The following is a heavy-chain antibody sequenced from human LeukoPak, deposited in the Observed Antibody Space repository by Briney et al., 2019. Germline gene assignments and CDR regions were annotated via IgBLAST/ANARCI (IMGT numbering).Heavy chain of an antibody. CDR2: FDPEDGET. CDR1: GYTLTELS. V-gene: IGHV1-24*01. D-gene: IGHD6-6*01. J-gene: IGHJ3*02. CDR3: ATGSGSSDAFDI. Sequence: GSVKVSCKVSGYTLTELSMHWVRQAPGKGLEWMGGFDPEDGETIYAQKFQGRVTMTEDTSTDTAYMELSSLRSEVTAVYYCATGSGSSDAFDIWGQGTMVTVSS.